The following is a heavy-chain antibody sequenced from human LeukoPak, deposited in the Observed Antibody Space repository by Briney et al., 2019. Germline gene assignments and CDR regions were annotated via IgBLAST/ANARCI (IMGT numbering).Heavy chain of an antibody. J-gene: IGHJ4*02. CDR3: VRDGSGYAMWD. D-gene: IGHD5-12*01. Sequence: GGSLRLSCAAAGFTFSSYWMSWVRQAPGKGLEWVAFVHYGGSNKYYADSVKGRFAISRDNSKSTLYLQMNRLRAEDTAVYYCVRDGSGYAMWDWGQGTLVTVSS. CDR1: GFTFSSYW. CDR2: VHYGGSNK. V-gene: IGHV3-30*02.